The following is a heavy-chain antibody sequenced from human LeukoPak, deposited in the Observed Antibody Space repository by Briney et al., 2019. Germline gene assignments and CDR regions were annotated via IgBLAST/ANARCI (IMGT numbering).Heavy chain of an antibody. D-gene: IGHD1/OR15-1a*01. CDR1: GFTFSSHE. CDR3: ARDSGSGTSGNEFDY. V-gene: IGHV3-48*03. Sequence: PGGSLRLSCAASGFTFSSHEMNWVRKAPGKGLEWVSYISEGGDLIYYAELVKGRFTVSRDNAKNVLFLQMSGLRVEDTAVYYCARDSGSGTSGNEFDYWGQGTLVSVSS. CDR2: ISEGGDLI. J-gene: IGHJ4*02.